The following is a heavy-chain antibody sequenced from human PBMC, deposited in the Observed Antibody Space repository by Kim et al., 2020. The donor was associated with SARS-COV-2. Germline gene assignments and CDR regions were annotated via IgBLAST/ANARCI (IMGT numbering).Heavy chain of an antibody. J-gene: IGHJ4*02. Sequence: GGSLRLSCAASGFTFSRYAMSWVRQAPGKGPEWIAAVNNGGNAYYANSAKGRFTVSRDNNRNTLDLQMNSLTAEDTALYFCVKDHPSSGWSTFDSWGQG. CDR1: GFTFSRYA. CDR2: VNNGGNA. D-gene: IGHD6-19*01. V-gene: IGHV3-23*01. CDR3: VKDHPSSGWSTFDS.